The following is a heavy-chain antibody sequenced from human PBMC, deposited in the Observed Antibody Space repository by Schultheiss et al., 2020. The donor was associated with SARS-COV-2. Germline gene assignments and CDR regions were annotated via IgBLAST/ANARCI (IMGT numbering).Heavy chain of an antibody. V-gene: IGHV3-9*01. CDR2: ISWNSGSI. J-gene: IGHJ4*02. D-gene: IGHD3-3*01. Sequence: GGSLRLSCAASGFTFDDYAMHWVRQAPGKGLEWVSGISWNSGSIGYADSVKGRFTISRDNAKNSLYLQMNSLRAEDTALYYCARVGGGVPFYDFWSGYHFDYWGQGTLVTVSS. CDR1: GFTFDDYA. CDR3: ARVGGGVPFYDFWSGYHFDY.